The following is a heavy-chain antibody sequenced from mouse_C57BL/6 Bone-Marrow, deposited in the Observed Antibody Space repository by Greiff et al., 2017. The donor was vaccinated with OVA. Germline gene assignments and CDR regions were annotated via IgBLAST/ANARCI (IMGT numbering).Heavy chain of an antibody. V-gene: IGHV1-50*01. Sequence: QVQLQQPGAELVKPGASVKLSCKASGHTFTSYWMQWVKQRPGQGLEWIGEIDPSDSYTNYNQKFKGKATLTVDTSSSTAYMQLSSLTSEDSAVYYCARDGDGYYYFDYWGQGTTLTVSS. CDR1: GHTFTSYW. CDR3: ARDGDGYYYFDY. J-gene: IGHJ2*01. CDR2: IDPSDSYT. D-gene: IGHD2-3*01.